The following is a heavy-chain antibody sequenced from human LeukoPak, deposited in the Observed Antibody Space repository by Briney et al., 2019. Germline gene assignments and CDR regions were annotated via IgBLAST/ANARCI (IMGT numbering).Heavy chain of an antibody. CDR1: GFTFSNYA. CDR3: ARSPRYCSGGSCYSGGDY. J-gene: IGHJ4*02. V-gene: IGHV3-64*01. D-gene: IGHD2-15*01. CDR2: ISSSGIIT. Sequence: GSLRLSCAASGFTFSNYAMHWVRQAPGKGLEYVSAISSSGIITYYANSVKGRFTISRDNAKNSLYLQMNSLRAEDTAVYYCARSPRYCSGGSCYSGGDYWGQGTLVTVSS.